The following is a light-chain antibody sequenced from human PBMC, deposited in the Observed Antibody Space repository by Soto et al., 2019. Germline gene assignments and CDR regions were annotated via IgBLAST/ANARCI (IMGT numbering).Light chain of an antibody. V-gene: IGKV3-15*01. Sequence: EIVMTQSPATLTVSPGERAILSCRASQSVSSNLAWYQQKPGQAPRLLIYGASSRATAIPARFSGSGSAIEFTLTITSLQSEDFAVYYCQQYKEWPPKYTFGQGIKLEIK. CDR3: QQYKEWPPKYT. J-gene: IGKJ2*01. CDR2: GAS. CDR1: QSVSSN.